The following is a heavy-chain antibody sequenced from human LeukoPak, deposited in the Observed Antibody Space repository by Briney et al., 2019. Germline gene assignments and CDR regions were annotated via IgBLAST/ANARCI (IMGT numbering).Heavy chain of an antibody. CDR1: GDSISSNNW. CDR3: ARVMAVAAWDY. CDR2: IYHSGIT. Sequence: SGTLSLTCAVSGDSISSNNWWTWVRQPPGKGLEWIGEIYHSGITNYNPSLKSRVAISADKSSNHFSLKLTSVTAADTAIYYCARVMAVAAWDYWGQGTLVTVSS. D-gene: IGHD6-19*01. J-gene: IGHJ4*02. V-gene: IGHV4-4*02.